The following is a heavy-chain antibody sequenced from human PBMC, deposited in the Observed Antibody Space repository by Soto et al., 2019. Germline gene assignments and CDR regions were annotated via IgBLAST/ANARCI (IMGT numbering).Heavy chain of an antibody. J-gene: IGHJ4*02. Sequence: QVQLVESGGGVVQPGRSLRLSCAASGFTFSSYGMHWVRQAPGKGLEWVAVISYDGSNKYYADSVKGRFTIPRDNSKNTLYLQMNSLRAEDTAVYYCAKSARVFNFWTDFDYWGQGTLVTVSS. CDR2: ISYDGSNK. CDR1: GFTFSSYG. D-gene: IGHD3-3*01. V-gene: IGHV3-30*18. CDR3: AKSARVFNFWTDFDY.